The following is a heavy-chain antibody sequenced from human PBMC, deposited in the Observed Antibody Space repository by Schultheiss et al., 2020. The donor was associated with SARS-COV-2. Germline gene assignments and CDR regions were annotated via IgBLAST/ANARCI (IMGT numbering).Heavy chain of an antibody. Sequence: SCKASGYTFTSYAMHWVRQAPGKGLEYVSAISSNGGSTYYANSVKGRFTISRDNSKNTLYLQMGSLRAEDMAVYYCAREGSRYSSGWSWFDYWGQGTLVTVSS. CDR2: ISSNGGST. CDR1: GYTFTSYA. V-gene: IGHV3-64*01. D-gene: IGHD6-19*01. CDR3: AREGSRYSSGWSWFDY. J-gene: IGHJ4*02.